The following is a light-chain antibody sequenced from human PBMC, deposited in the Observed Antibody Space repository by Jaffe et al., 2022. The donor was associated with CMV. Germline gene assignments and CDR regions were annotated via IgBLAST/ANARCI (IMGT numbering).Light chain of an antibody. Sequence: QSVLTQPPSASGTPGQRVTISCSGSSSNIESNTVNWYQQLPGTAPKLLIHNNNQRPSGVPDRVSGSKSGTSASLAISGLQSEDEADYYCAAWDDSLNGYVFGTGTKVTVL. J-gene: IGLJ1*01. CDR3: AAWDDSLNGYV. V-gene: IGLV1-44*01. CDR2: NNN. CDR1: SSNIESNT.